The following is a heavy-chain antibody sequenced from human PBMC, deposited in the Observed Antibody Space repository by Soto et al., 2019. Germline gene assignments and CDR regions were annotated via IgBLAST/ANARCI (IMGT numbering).Heavy chain of an antibody. CDR1: GDSISSAGYY. J-gene: IGHJ5*02. D-gene: IGHD4-17*01. CDR2: IYYNGGP. Sequence: QVQLQESGPGLVKPSQTLSLTCTVTGDSISSAGYYWSWVRQHPGKGLEWIGFIYYNGGPHYNPSLRSRVTISLDTSRNQFSLRLNAVTAADTAVYYCASGIAVTTRFDPWGQGTLVTVSS. V-gene: IGHV4-31*03. CDR3: ASGIAVTTRFDP.